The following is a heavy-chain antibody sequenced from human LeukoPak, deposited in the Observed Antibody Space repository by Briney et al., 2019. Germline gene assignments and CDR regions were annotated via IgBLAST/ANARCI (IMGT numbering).Heavy chain of an antibody. Sequence: SQTLSLTCTVSGGSISSGGYYWSWIRQPPGKGLEWIGYIYHSGSTYYNPSLKSRVTISVDRSKNQFSLKLSSVTAADTAVYYCARVSHNDFWSGYLDYWGQGTLVTVSS. V-gene: IGHV4-30-2*01. CDR1: GGSISSGGYY. D-gene: IGHD3-3*01. CDR2: IYHSGST. J-gene: IGHJ4*02. CDR3: ARVSHNDFWSGYLDY.